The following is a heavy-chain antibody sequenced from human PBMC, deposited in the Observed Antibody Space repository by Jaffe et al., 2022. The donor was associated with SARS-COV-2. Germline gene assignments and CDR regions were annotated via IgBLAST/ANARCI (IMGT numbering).Heavy chain of an antibody. CDR2: IFSNDEK. CDR1: GFSLSNARMG. Sequence: QVTLKESGPVLVKPTETLTLTCTVSGFSLSNARMGVSWIRQPPGKALEWLAHIFSNDEKSYSTSLKSRLTISKDTSKSQVVLTMTNMDPVDTATYYCARARGYSGSVDYYYYGMDVWGQGTTVTVSS. D-gene: IGHD5-12*01. J-gene: IGHJ6*02. V-gene: IGHV2-26*01. CDR3: ARARGYSGSVDYYYYGMDV.